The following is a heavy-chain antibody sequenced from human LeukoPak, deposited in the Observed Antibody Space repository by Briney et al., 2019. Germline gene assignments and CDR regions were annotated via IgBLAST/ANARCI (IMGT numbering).Heavy chain of an antibody. CDR3: AKARIQLWSGLDY. Sequence: GGSLRLSCAASGFTFDDYAMHWVRQAPGKGLEWVAGISWNSGSIGYADSVKGRFTISRDNAKNSLYLQMNSLRAEDTALYYCAKARIQLWSGLDYWGQGTLVTVSS. D-gene: IGHD5-18*01. CDR2: ISWNSGSI. V-gene: IGHV3-9*01. J-gene: IGHJ4*02. CDR1: GFTFDDYA.